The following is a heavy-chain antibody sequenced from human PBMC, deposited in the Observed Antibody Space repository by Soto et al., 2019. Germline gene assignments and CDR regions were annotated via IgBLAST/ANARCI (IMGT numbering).Heavy chain of an antibody. J-gene: IGHJ4*02. Sequence: VASVKVSCKTSGYNFLNYGMSWVRQAPGQGPEWIGWISVYHGNTIYAQNFQGRVTMTTDTSTSTSYMELTSLRSDDTGVYYCARDYGGATMGLLYWGQGTLVSVSS. CDR1: GYNFLNYG. CDR2: ISVYHGNT. CDR3: ARDYGGATMGLLY. V-gene: IGHV1-18*04. D-gene: IGHD3-10*01.